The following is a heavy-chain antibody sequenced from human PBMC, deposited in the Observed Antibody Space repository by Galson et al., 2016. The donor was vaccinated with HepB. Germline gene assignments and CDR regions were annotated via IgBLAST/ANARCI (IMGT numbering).Heavy chain of an antibody. Sequence: SVKVSCKASGYTFSSYGINWVRQAPGQGLEWMGWISTYNGNTNSAQNFQGRVTMTTDTSTSTAYMELRILRSDDPALYYCARGGGRGYSYRGDYWGQGTLVTVSS. CDR1: GYTFSSYG. V-gene: IGHV1-18*04. CDR3: ARGGGRGYSYRGDY. J-gene: IGHJ4*02. CDR2: ISTYNGNT. D-gene: IGHD5-18*01.